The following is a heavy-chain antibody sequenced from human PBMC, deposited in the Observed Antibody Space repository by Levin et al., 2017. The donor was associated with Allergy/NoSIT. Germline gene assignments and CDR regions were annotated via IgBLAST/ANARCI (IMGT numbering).Heavy chain of an antibody. V-gene: IGHV3-30*04. Sequence: GGSLRLSCAASGFTFSSHAMHWVRQAPGKGLEWVTVISYDGSDKYYADSVKGRFTISRDNSKNTLYLQMNSLRAEDTAMYYCARDQLRYDTTGYYWGVLDYWGQGALVTVSS. D-gene: IGHD3-22*01. J-gene: IGHJ4*02. CDR1: GFTFSSHA. CDR2: ISYDGSDK. CDR3: ARDQLRYDTTGYYWGVLDY.